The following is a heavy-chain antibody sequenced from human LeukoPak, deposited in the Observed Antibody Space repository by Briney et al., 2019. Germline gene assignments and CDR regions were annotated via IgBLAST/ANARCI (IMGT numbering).Heavy chain of an antibody. D-gene: IGHD3-10*01. Sequence: PSETLSLTCAVSGGSISSSNWWSWVRQPPGKGLEWIGEIYHSGSTNYNPSLKSRVTISVDKSKNQFSLKLSSVTAAGTAVYYCASLADYYGSGSYYRNDYWGQGTLVTVSS. CDR2: IYHSGST. CDR1: GGSISSSNW. V-gene: IGHV4-4*02. J-gene: IGHJ4*02. CDR3: ASLADYYGSGSYYRNDY.